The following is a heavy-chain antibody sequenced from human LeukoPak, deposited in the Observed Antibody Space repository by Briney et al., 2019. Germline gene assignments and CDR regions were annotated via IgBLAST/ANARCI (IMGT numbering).Heavy chain of an antibody. CDR3: ARGTGGYNYR. V-gene: IGHV4-34*01. CDR1: GGSFSGYY. CDR2: INHSGST. Sequence: SETLSLTCAVYGGSFSGYYWSWIRQPPGKGLEWIGEINHSGSTNYNPSLKSRVTISVDASKNQFSLKLSSVTAADTAVYYCARGTGGYNYRWGQGTLVTVSS. D-gene: IGHD5-24*01. J-gene: IGHJ4*02.